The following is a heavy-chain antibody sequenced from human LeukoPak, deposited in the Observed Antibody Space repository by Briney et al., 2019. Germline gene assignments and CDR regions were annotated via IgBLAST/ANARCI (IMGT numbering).Heavy chain of an antibody. V-gene: IGHV4-30-4*08. Sequence: PSETLSLTCTVSGGSISSGDYYWSWIRQPPGKGLEWIGYIHYSGSTYYNPSLKSRVTISVDTSKNQFSLKLSSVTAADTAVYYCARDHSYGGYFDYWGQGTLVTVSS. D-gene: IGHD5-18*01. CDR3: ARDHSYGGYFDY. CDR2: IHYSGST. J-gene: IGHJ4*02. CDR1: GGSISSGDYY.